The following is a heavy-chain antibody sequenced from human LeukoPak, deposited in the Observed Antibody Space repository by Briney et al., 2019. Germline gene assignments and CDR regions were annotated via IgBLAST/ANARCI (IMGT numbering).Heavy chain of an antibody. Sequence: PAGSLTLSCAASGFSFSNAWLSWVRQPPGKGLEWVGRIKSKTDGETTDYAAPVKGRFTISRDDSKITLYLKMKSLKTEGTAMNYCTTEIMIRGVIIHWGQGTLVTVSS. CDR3: TTEIMIRGVIIH. CDR2: IKSKTDGETT. V-gene: IGHV3-15*01. CDR1: GFSFSNAW. D-gene: IGHD3-10*01. J-gene: IGHJ4*02.